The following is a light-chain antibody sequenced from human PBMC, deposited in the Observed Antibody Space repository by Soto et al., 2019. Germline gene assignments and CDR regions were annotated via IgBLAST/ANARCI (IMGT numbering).Light chain of an antibody. CDR2: DDR. CDR3: QVWDSGGAHLDV. J-gene: IGLJ1*01. CDR1: NIGSKN. V-gene: IGLV3-21*02. Sequence: SYELTQPPSVSVAPGQTARLTCGGTNIGSKNVHWYQQKPGQAPVLVVYDDRDRPSGIPERFSGSNSGNTASLTISRVEAGDEADYYCQVWDSGGAHLDVFGSGTKVAVL.